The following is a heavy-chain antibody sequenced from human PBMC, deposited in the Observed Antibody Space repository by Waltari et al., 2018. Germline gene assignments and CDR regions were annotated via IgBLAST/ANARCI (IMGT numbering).Heavy chain of an antibody. D-gene: IGHD6-19*01. J-gene: IGHJ4*02. CDR2: INHSGSS. V-gene: IGHV4-34*01. CDR1: GGSFSGYY. CDR3: ARGGKVAGIDY. Sequence: QVQLQQWGAGLLKPSETLSLTCAVYGGSFSGYYWSWIRQPPGKGLEWIGEINHSGSSNYNPSLKSRVTISVDTSKNQFSLKLSSVTAADTAVYYCARGGKVAGIDYWGQGTLVTVSS.